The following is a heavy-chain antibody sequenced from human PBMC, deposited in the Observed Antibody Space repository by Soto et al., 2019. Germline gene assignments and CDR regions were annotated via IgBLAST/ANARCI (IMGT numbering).Heavy chain of an antibody. D-gene: IGHD3-3*01. V-gene: IGHV4-59*01. CDR2: IHYSGNT. J-gene: IGHJ6*03. CDR1: GGSITRYY. CDR3: ARFMWSDPKYYYYYMDV. Sequence: SETLSINCIVLGGSITRYYLTWTRQPPGKGLEWIGYIHYSGNTKYNPSLTGRVSTSLDPSKHEFSLNVTSVTAADTAVYYCARFMWSDPKYYYYYMDVRAKRTTVTVSS.